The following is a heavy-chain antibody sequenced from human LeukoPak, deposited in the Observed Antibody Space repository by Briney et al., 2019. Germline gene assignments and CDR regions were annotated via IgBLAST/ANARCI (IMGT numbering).Heavy chain of an antibody. CDR2: IKEDGSEK. J-gene: IGHJ5*02. Sequence: PGGSLRLSWAASGFTFSSSWMSWVRQAPGKGLEWVANIKEDGSEKCYVEPVKGRFRISRDNAKNSLYLQMNSLRVEDTAVYYCTRGRLTMTWGQGTLVTVSS. CDR3: TRGRLTMT. V-gene: IGHV3-7*01. CDR1: GFTFSSSW. D-gene: IGHD3-22*01.